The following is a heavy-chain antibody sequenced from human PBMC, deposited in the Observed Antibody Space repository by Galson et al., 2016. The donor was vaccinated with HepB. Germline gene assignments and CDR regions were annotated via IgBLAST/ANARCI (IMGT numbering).Heavy chain of an antibody. V-gene: IGHV5-10-1*01. D-gene: IGHD1-1*01. CDR3: EWAYNWDDEDAGLDV. CDR2: IDPTDSNT. J-gene: IGHJ6*02. CDR1: GYSFTSYW. Sequence: QSGAEVKKPGESLRLSCKASGYSFTSYWIHWVRQMPGKGLEWMGAIDPTDSNTNYSPSFQGHVTLSADKSINTAYLQWSNLKASDTATYYCEWAYNWDDEDAGLDVWGQGTSVTVSS.